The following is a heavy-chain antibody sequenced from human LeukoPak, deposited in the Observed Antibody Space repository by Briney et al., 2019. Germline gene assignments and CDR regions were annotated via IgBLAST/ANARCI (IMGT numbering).Heavy chain of an antibody. J-gene: IGHJ4*02. CDR1: GGSFSGYY. CDR2: IYTSGST. D-gene: IGHD1-1*01. V-gene: IGHV4-59*10. CDR3: ARAEKNGTSSSYFGY. Sequence: SETLSLTCAVYGGSFSGYYWSWLRQPAGKGLEWIGRIYTSGSTNYNPSLKSRVTMSVDTSKNQFSLKVRSVTAADTAVCYCARAEKNGTSSSYFGYWGQGTLVTVSS.